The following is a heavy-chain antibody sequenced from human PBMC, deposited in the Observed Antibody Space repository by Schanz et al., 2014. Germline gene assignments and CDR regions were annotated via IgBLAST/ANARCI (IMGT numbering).Heavy chain of an antibody. CDR2: ISGSSRTI. Sequence: EVQLVQSGGGLVQPGGSLRLSCSASGFGFSSYSMNWVRQAPGKGLEWGSYISGSSRTIYYADSMKGRFTVSRDNAENALDLQMNSLRAEDAGLYFCARGGSGSHYRLDYWGQGTLVTVSS. CDR1: GFGFSSYS. CDR3: ARGGSGSHYRLDY. J-gene: IGHJ4*02. V-gene: IGHV3-48*01. D-gene: IGHD1-26*01.